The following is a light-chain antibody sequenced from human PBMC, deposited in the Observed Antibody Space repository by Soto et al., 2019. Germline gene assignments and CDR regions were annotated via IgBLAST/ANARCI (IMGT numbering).Light chain of an antibody. CDR1: SSNIGADYD. CDR3: QSYDSSLSGCV. J-gene: IGLJ1*01. Sequence: QSVLRHPPSVSWAPGHRVTISCTGSSSNIGADYDVHWYQHLPGTAPKLLISANNIRPSGVPDRFSGSKSGTSASLAIAGLHAEDDADYYCQSYDSSLSGCVFGTGTNVTVL. V-gene: IGLV1-40*01. CDR2: ANN.